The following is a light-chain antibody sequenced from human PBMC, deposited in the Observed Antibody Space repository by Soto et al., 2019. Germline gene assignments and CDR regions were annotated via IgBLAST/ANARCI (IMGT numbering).Light chain of an antibody. J-gene: IGKJ3*01. CDR2: KAS. CDR1: QSISSW. CDR3: QQYNSYRGVT. V-gene: IGKV1-5*03. Sequence: DIQMTQSPSTLSASVGDRVTITCRASQSISSWLAWYQQKPGKAPKLLIYKASSLESGVPSRFSGSGSGTEFTLTISSLQPDDFATYYGQQYNSYRGVTFGTGTKVDIK.